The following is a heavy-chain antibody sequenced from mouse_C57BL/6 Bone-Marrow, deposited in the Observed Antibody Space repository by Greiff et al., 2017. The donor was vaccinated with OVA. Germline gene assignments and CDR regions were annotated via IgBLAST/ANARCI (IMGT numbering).Heavy chain of an antibody. J-gene: IGHJ3*01. CDR2: ISGGGGNT. CDR1: GFTFSSYT. V-gene: IGHV5-9*01. CDR3: ARRGAYTRAWFAY. D-gene: IGHD6-5*01. Sequence: EVKLVESGGGLVKPGGSLKLSCAASGFTFSSYTMSWVRQTPEKRLEWVATISGGGGNTYYPDSVKGRFTLSRDNAKNTLYLQMSSLRSEDTALYYCARRGAYTRAWFAYWGQGTLVTVSA.